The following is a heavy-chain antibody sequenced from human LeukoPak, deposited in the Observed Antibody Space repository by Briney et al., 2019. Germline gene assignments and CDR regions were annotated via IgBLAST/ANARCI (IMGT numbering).Heavy chain of an antibody. D-gene: IGHD6-13*01. CDR2: IYPGDSDT. CDR1: GYSFSSYW. CDR3: ARRIAAAGTGHNWFDP. J-gene: IGHJ5*02. V-gene: IGHV5-51*01. Sequence: GESLKISCKGSGYSFSSYWIAWVRQMPGKGLEWMGTIYPGDSDTRNSPSFQGQVTISADKSISTAYLQWSSLKSSDTAMYYCARRIAAAGTGHNWFDPWGQGTLVTVSS.